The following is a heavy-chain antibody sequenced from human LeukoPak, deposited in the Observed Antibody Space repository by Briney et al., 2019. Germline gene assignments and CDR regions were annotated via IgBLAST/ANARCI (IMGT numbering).Heavy chain of an antibody. V-gene: IGHV3-23*01. CDR3: ARGLSGTYFALDC. Sequence: GGSLRLSCAASGFTFSSYAMNWVRQAAGKGLEWVSGTSGSGSSTYYADSVKGRFTISRDNSKNTLSLQMNSLRAEDTAVYYCARGLSGTYFALDCWGQGTRVTVSS. J-gene: IGHJ4*02. CDR2: TSGSGSST. CDR1: GFTFSSYA. D-gene: IGHD3-10*01.